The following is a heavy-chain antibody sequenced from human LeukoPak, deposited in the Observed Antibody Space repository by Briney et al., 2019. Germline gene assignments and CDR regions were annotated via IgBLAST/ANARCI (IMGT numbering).Heavy chain of an antibody. CDR3: ARLPTYYYDSSGYSDY. Sequence: PSETLSLTCAVYGGSFSGYYWSWIRQPPGKGLEWLGEINHSGSTNYSPSLKSRVTISVDTSKNQFSLKLSSVTAADTAVYYCARLPTYYYDSSGYSDYWGQGTLVTVSS. J-gene: IGHJ4*02. CDR2: INHSGST. D-gene: IGHD3-22*01. CDR1: GGSFSGYY. V-gene: IGHV4-34*01.